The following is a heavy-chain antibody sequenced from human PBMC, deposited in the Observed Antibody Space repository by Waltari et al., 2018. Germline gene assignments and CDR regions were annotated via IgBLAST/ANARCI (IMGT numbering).Heavy chain of an antibody. CDR3: AKDAFGNTYLDH. J-gene: IGHJ5*02. D-gene: IGHD3-10*01. CDR2: AFFDGIKT. V-gene: IGHV3-30*18. CDR1: GFSLSHFG. Sequence: QVQLVESGGGVVQPGMSLRLSCAASGFSLSHFGIHWVRQAPGKGLEWVALAFFDGIKTHYADSVRGRFTISRDNSKNTLYLDINNLRVDDTGIYYCAKDAFGNTYLDHWGQGTVVTVSS.